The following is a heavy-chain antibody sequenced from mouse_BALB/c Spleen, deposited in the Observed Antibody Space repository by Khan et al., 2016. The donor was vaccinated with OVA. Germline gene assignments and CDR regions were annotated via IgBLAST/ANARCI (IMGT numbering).Heavy chain of an antibody. J-gene: IGHJ4*01. V-gene: IGHV1S41*01. D-gene: IGHD1-1*01. CDR3: ARENYYGRTYYAMDY. Sequence: DLVKPGTSVKLSCKASGYTFTSYWINWIKQRPGQGLEWIGRIGPGSSNTYYNEMFKGKAALTVETSSTTAYIQFSSLSSEDSAVYVCARENYYGRTYYAMDYWGQGTSVTGSS. CDR2: IGPGSSNT. CDR1: GYTFTSYW.